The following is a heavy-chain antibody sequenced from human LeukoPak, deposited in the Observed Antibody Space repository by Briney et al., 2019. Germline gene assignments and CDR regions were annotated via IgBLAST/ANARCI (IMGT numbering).Heavy chain of an antibody. CDR1: GFTFSSYA. D-gene: IGHD1-26*01. CDR3: VRDGARYYFDY. V-gene: IGHV3-30-3*01. J-gene: IGHJ4*02. CDR2: ISYDGSNK. Sequence: GRSLRLSCAASGFTFSSYAMHWVRQAPGKGLEWVAVISYDGSNKYYADSVKGRFTISRDNSKNTLYLQMNSLRAEDTAVYYCVRDGARYYFDYWGQGTLVTVSS.